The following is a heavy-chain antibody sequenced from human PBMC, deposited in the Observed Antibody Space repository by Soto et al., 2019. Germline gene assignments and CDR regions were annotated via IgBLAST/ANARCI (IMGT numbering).Heavy chain of an antibody. Sequence: QLQLQESGPGLVKPSETLSLTCTVSGGSISSSSYYWGWIRQPPGKGLEWIGSIYYSGSTYYNPSLKSRVTISVDTSKNQFSLKLSSVTAADTAVYYCARSYDFWRRRPRNWFDPWGQGTLVTVSS. V-gene: IGHV4-39*01. CDR1: GGSISSSSYY. D-gene: IGHD3-3*01. J-gene: IGHJ5*02. CDR3: ARSYDFWRRRPRNWFDP. CDR2: IYYSGST.